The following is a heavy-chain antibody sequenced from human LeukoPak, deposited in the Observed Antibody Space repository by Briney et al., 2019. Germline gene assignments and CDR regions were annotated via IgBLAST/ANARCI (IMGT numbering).Heavy chain of an antibody. CDR3: ARTSGSYLINQFDY. CDR2: INPNSGGT. D-gene: IGHD1-26*01. V-gene: IGHV1-2*06. CDR1: GYTFTGYY. Sequence: ASVKVSCKASGYTFTGYYMHWVRQAPGQGLEWMGRINPNSGGTNYAQKFQGRVTMTRDTSISTAYMELSRLRSDDTAVYYCARTSGSYLINQFDYWGQGTLVTGSS. J-gene: IGHJ4*02.